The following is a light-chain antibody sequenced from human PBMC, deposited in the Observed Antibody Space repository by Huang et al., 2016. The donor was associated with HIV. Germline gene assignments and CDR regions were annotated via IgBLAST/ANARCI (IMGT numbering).Light chain of an antibody. CDR3: QQYNDWPWT. CDR2: AAS. J-gene: IGKJ1*01. Sequence: IVMTQSPATLSVSPGEGVTLSCRASQSLSGNLAWYQQTPGQAPRRLIYAASSRAPGIPARFSGSGSGTEFTLTISSLESEDFAVYHCQQYNDWPWTFGQGTRVEIK. CDR1: QSLSGN. V-gene: IGKV3-15*01.